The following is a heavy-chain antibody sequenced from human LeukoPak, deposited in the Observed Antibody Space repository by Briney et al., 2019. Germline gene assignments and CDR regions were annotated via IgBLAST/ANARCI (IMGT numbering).Heavy chain of an antibody. CDR2: IYPGDSDI. CDR1: GYSFSTYW. Sequence: GESLKISCKGSGYSFSTYWIGWVRQMPGKGLEWMGNIYPGDSDIRYSPSFQGQVTISADKSISTAYLQWNSLKASDTAMYYCARRPPIYCSGGRCYSGVPDYWGQGTLVTVSS. CDR3: ARRPPIYCSGGRCYSGVPDY. V-gene: IGHV5-51*01. J-gene: IGHJ4*02. D-gene: IGHD2-15*01.